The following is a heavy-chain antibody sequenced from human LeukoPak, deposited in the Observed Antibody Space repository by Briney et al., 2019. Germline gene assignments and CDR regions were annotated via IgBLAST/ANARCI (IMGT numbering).Heavy chain of an antibody. V-gene: IGHV3-11*04. Sequence: GGSLRLSCAASGFTFSDYYMSWICEAPGKGLERVSYISGSGSTIYYVDFVKGRFTISRDNAKNTLYLQMNGLRAEDTAVYYCVRERGETGLTDYWGQGTLVTVSS. J-gene: IGHJ4*02. CDR3: VRERGETGLTDY. CDR2: ISGSGSTI. CDR1: GFTFSDYY. D-gene: IGHD7-27*01.